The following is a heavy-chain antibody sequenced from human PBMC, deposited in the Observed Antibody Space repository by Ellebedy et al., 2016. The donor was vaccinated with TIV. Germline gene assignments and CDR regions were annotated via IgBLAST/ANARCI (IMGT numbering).Heavy chain of an antibody. J-gene: IGHJ3*02. CDR2: IYYSGST. Sequence: SETLSLXCTVSGGSISSYYWSWIRQPAGKGLEWIGYIYYSGSTNYNPSLKSRVTISVDTSKNQFSLKLSSVTAADTAVYYCARALYSGYDFAFDIWGQGTMVTVSS. CDR3: ARALYSGYDFAFDI. V-gene: IGHV4-59*01. CDR1: GGSISSYY. D-gene: IGHD5-12*01.